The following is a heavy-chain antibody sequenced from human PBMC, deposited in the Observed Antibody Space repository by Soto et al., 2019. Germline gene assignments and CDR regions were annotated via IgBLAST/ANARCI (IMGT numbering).Heavy chain of an antibody. CDR3: ARRGGYCSNCVCYINYYYGMDV. V-gene: IGHV5-51*01. CDR2: IFPGDSDT. D-gene: IGHD2-8*01. J-gene: IGHJ6*02. CDR1: GYSFTNYW. Sequence: GESLKISCKGSGYSFTNYWIGWVRQMPGKGLEWMGIIFPGDSDTRYSPSFQGQVTISADRSSSTAYLQWSSLKASDTAMYYCARRGGYCSNCVCYINYYYGMDVWGQGTTVTVSS.